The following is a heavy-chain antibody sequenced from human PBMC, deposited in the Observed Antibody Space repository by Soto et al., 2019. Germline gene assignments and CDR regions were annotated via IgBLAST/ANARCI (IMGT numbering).Heavy chain of an antibody. CDR3: AKRGSSSYFDY. J-gene: IGHJ4*02. CDR1: GFTFSSYA. V-gene: IGHV3-23*01. D-gene: IGHD6-13*01. Sequence: EVQLLESGGGLVQPGGSLRLSCAASGFTFSSYAMSWVRQAPGKGLEWVSVISGSGDSTYYADSLKGRFTISRDNSKDALYLQMNSLRAEDTAVDACAKRGSSSYFDYWGQGALVTVSS. CDR2: ISGSGDST.